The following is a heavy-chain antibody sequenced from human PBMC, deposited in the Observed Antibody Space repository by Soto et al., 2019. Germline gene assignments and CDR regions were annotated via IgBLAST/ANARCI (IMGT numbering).Heavy chain of an antibody. Sequence: PGESLKISCKGSGYSFTNYWISWVRQMPGKGLGWMGRIDSRDSYTKYSPSFQGHVSSAADNSISTAYLQWNRLKASDTAMYYCARHDCSSTRCYSFGMDVWGQGTTVTVSS. CDR2: IDSRDSYT. V-gene: IGHV5-10-1*01. CDR3: ARHDCSSTRCYSFGMDV. J-gene: IGHJ6*02. CDR1: GYSFTNYW. D-gene: IGHD2-2*02.